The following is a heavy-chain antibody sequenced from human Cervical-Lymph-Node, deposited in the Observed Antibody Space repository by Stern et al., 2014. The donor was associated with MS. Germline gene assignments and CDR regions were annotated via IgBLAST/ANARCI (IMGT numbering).Heavy chain of an antibody. CDR2: ITPVGGLT. CDR1: GFNFTIYY. J-gene: IGHJ3*02. Sequence: VQLVQSGAEVKKPGASVKVSCKASGFNFTIYYFHCVRQAPGQGLEWMGIITPVGGLTRSAQKFQGRVSLTRDTSTSTFYMELSSLTSEDTAMYYCAGNNKALKNAFDIWGQGTMVTVS. D-gene: IGHD2/OR15-2a*01. CDR3: AGNNKALKNAFDI. V-gene: IGHV1-46*01.